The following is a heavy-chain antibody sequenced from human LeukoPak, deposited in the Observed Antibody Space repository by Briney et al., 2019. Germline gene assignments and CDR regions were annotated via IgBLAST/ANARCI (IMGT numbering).Heavy chain of an antibody. CDR1: GGSISINYY. V-gene: IGHV4-39*01. CDR2: IYYSGST. D-gene: IGHD6-6*01. J-gene: IGHJ4*02. Sequence: SETLSLTCTVSGGSISINYYWGWIRQPPGKGLEWIGSIYYSGSTYYNPSLKSRVTISIDTSKNQFSLKLSSVTAADTAVYYCAKTPSSSNYWGQGTLVTVSS. CDR3: AKTPSSSNY.